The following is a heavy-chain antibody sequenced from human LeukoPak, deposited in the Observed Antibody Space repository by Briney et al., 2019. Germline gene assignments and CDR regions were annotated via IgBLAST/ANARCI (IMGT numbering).Heavy chain of an antibody. J-gene: IGHJ4*02. V-gene: IGHV4-59*01. CDR2: IYYSGSI. D-gene: IGHD3-22*01. CDR3: ARENPSGYYNRPIDY. CDR1: GASISSYY. Sequence: SETLSLTCTVSGASISSYYWSWIRQPPGKGLEWIGDIYYSGSIKYNPSLKSRVTMSVDTSKNQFSLKLSSVTAADTAIYYCARENPSGYYNRPIDYWGQGTLVTVST.